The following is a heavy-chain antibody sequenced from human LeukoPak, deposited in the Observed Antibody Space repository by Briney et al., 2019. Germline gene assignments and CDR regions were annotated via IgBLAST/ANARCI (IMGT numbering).Heavy chain of an antibody. Sequence: PGGSLRLSCAASGFTFSSYAMSWVRQAPGKGLEWVSAISGSGGSTYYADSVKGRFTISRDNAKNSLYLQMNSLRAEDTALYYCARGGSVGPKGYFDYWGQGTLVTVSS. CDR1: GFTFSSYA. CDR2: ISGSGGST. V-gene: IGHV3-23*01. J-gene: IGHJ4*02. CDR3: ARGGSVGPKGYFDY. D-gene: IGHD1-26*01.